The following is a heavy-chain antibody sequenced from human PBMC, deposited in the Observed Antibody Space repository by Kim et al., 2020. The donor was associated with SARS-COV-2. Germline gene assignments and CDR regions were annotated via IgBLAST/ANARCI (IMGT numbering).Heavy chain of an antibody. V-gene: IGHV3-48*03. Sequence: GGSLRLSCAASGFTFSSYEMNWVRQAPGKGLEWVSYISSSGSTIYYADSVKGRFTISRDNAKNSLYLQMNSLRAEDTAVYYCARVGVVVVAATSDGLLNWFDPWGQGTLVTVSS. D-gene: IGHD2-15*01. CDR3: ARVGVVVVAATSDGLLNWFDP. CDR1: GFTFSSYE. CDR2: ISSSGSTI. J-gene: IGHJ5*02.